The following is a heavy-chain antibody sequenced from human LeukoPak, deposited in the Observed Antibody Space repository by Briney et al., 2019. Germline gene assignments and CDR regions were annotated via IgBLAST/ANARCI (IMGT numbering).Heavy chain of an antibody. CDR2: ISYDGSNK. Sequence: GGSLRLSCAASGFTFSSYAMHWVRQAPGKGLEWVAIISYDGSNKYYADSVKGRFTISRDNSKNTLYQQMNSLRAEETAVYYCARSIPGSYYFDYWGQGTLVTVSS. J-gene: IGHJ4*02. D-gene: IGHD2-21*01. CDR1: GFTFSSYA. CDR3: ARSIPGSYYFDY. V-gene: IGHV3-30-3*01.